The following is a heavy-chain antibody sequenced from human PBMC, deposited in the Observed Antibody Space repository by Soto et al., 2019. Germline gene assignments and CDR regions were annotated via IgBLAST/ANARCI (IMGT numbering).Heavy chain of an antibody. D-gene: IGHD5-12*01. CDR3: AFDRDGYKYLFHY. Sequence: SVKVSCKASGYTFTNYYIHWVRQAPGQGLEWMGGIIPIFGTANYAQKFQGRVTITADESTSTAYMELSSLGSEDTAVYYCAFDRDGYKYLFHYWGQGTLVTVSS. V-gene: IGHV1-69*13. J-gene: IGHJ4*02. CDR2: IIPIFGTA. CDR1: GYTFTNYY.